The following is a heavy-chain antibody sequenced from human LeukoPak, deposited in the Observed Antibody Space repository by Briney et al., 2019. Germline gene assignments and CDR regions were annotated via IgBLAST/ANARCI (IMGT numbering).Heavy chain of an antibody. CDR3: ASYMIVEYAFDI. CDR1: GGSISSSNW. V-gene: IGHV4-4*02. CDR2: IYHSGST. J-gene: IGHJ3*02. D-gene: IGHD3-22*01. Sequence: SETLSLTCAVSGGSISSSNWWSWVRQPPGKGLEWIGEIYHSGSTNYNPSLKSRVTISVDKSKNQFSLKLGSVTAADTAVYYCASYMIVEYAFDIWGQGTMVTVSS.